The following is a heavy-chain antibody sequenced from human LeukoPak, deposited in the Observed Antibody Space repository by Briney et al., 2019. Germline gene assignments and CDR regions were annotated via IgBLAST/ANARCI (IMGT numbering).Heavy chain of an antibody. Sequence: ASVKVSCKVSGYTLTDLSMHWVRQAPGKGLEWMGGFDPEDGETIYAQKFQGRVTMTEDTSTDTAYMELSSLRYEDTAVYYCARTPYSSSWYPHTLPFDPWGQGTLVTVSS. D-gene: IGHD6-13*01. V-gene: IGHV1-24*01. CDR2: FDPEDGET. CDR1: GYTLTDLS. CDR3: ARTPYSSSWYPHTLPFDP. J-gene: IGHJ5*02.